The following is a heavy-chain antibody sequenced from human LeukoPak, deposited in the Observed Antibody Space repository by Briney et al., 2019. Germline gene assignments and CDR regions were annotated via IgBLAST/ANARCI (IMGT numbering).Heavy chain of an antibody. J-gene: IGHJ4*02. CDR3: AKGAYDYIEIGYFDS. D-gene: IGHD5-12*01. V-gene: IGHV3-23*01. Sequence: GGSLRLSCAASGFTSTKYAMNWVRQVPGKGLEWVSVRIGSSGSTDYADSVNGRFTISRDNSKNTIFLQMNSLSAEDTAIYYCAKGAYDYIEIGYFDSWGQGTLVTVSS. CDR1: GFTSTKYA. CDR2: RIGSSGST.